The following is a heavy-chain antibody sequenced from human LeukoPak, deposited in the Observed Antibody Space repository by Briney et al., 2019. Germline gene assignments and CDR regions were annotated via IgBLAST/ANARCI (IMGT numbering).Heavy chain of an antibody. Sequence: ASVKVSCKASGYTFNNYGISWVRQAPGQGLEWMGRISAYNGNTNYAQQVQGRVTMTTDTSTSTAYMELSSLRSEDTAVYYCAREGGNSVGYFDYWGQGTLVTVSS. V-gene: IGHV1-18*01. J-gene: IGHJ4*02. CDR2: ISAYNGNT. CDR1: GYTFNNYG. D-gene: IGHD4-23*01. CDR3: AREGGNSVGYFDY.